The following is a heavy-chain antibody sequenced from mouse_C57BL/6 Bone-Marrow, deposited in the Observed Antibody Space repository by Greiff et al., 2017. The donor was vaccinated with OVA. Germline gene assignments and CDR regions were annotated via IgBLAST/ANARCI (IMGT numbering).Heavy chain of an antibody. CDR3: ARQGHYGSSHWYFDV. J-gene: IGHJ1*03. Sequence: QVQLQQSGAELVKPGASVKLSCKASGYTFTGYWMHWVKQRPGQGLEWIGMIHPNSGSTNYNEKFKSKATLTVDKSSSTAYMQLSSLTSEDSAVYYCARQGHYGSSHWYFDVWGTGTTVTVSS. D-gene: IGHD1-1*01. V-gene: IGHV1-64*01. CDR1: GYTFTGYW. CDR2: IHPNSGST.